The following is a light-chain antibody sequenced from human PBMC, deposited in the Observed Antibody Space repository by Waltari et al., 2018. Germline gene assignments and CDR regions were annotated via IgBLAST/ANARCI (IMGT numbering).Light chain of an antibody. V-gene: IGKV3-15*01. CDR2: AAS. CDR3: QQYNDWPRT. CDR1: QSVNIH. J-gene: IGKJ1*01. Sequence: EVVMTQSPDTLSASPGESATLSCRASQSVNIHLDWYQQKPGQAPRLLIYAASTRATGVPARFSGSGAGTDFTLTISSLQSEDSAVYYCQQYNDWPRTFGLGTKVEIK.